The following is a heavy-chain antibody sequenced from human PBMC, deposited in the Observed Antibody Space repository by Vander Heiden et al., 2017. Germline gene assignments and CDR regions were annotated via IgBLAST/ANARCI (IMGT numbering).Heavy chain of an antibody. CDR1: GGTFSSYA. D-gene: IGHD2-8*01. Sequence: QVQLVQSGAEVKKPGSSVKVSCKASGGTFSSYAISWFRQAPGQGIEWMGGIIPIFGTANYAQKFQGRVTITADESTSTAYMELSSLRSEDTAVYYCARVVGERDNVLMVYAGYYYGMDVWGQGTTVTV. V-gene: IGHV1-69*01. CDR3: ARVVGERDNVLMVYAGYYYGMDV. J-gene: IGHJ6*02. CDR2: IIPIFGTA.